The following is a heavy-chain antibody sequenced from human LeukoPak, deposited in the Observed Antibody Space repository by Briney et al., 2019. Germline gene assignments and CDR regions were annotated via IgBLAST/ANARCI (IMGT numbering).Heavy chain of an antibody. J-gene: IGHJ4*02. V-gene: IGHV1-24*01. CDR1: GYTLTELS. Sequence: ASVKVSCKVSGYTLTELSMHWVRQAPGKGLEWMGGFDPEGGETIYAQKFQGRVTMTEDTSTDTAYMELSSLRSEDTAVYYCANLYSSGWYVDYWGQGTLVTVSS. D-gene: IGHD6-19*01. CDR3: ANLYSSGWYVDY. CDR2: FDPEGGET.